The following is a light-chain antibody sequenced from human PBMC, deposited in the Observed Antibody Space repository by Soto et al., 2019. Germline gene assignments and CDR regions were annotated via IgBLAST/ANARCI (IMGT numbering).Light chain of an antibody. Sequence: QSVLTQPASVSGSPGQSITISCTGTSSDVGGYNFVSWYQQHPGKAPKLMIYDVTNRPSGVSNRFSGSKSGNTASLSISGLQAEDEADYYCSSYTINSTRVFGGGTKLTVL. J-gene: IGLJ2*01. CDR3: SSYTINSTRV. CDR2: DVT. V-gene: IGLV2-14*01. CDR1: SSDVGGYNF.